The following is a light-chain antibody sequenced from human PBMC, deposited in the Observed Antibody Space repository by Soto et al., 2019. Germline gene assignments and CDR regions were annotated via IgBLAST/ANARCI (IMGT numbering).Light chain of an antibody. J-gene: IGLJ1*01. Sequence: QSVLTQPPSMSGAPGPRVTISCTGSSSNVGACYDVHWYQQHPGTAPKLLIYGNSERPSGVPDRFSGSKSGNTASLTVSGLQTADEADYYCSSYAGSNWYVFGTGTKVTVL. CDR2: GNS. CDR1: SSNVGACYD. CDR3: SSYAGSNWYV. V-gene: IGLV1-40*01.